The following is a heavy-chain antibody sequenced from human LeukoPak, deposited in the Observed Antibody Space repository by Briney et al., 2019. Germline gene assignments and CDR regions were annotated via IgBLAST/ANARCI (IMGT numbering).Heavy chain of an antibody. CDR2: IYPGDSDT. J-gene: IGHJ4*02. Sequence: GESLQISCEGSGYTFTNYWIGWVRQMPGKGLEWMGIIYPGDSDTRYSPSFQGQVTISADKSITTAYLQWSSLKASDSAIYYCARHAVAGNRTYYFDYWGQGTLVTVSS. D-gene: IGHD6-19*01. CDR1: GYTFTNYW. CDR3: ARHAVAGNRTYYFDY. V-gene: IGHV5-51*01.